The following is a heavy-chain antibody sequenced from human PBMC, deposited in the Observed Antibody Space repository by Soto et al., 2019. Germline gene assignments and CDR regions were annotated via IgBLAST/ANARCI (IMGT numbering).Heavy chain of an antibody. D-gene: IGHD6-19*01. CDR3: AKSGSSGWYGWFDP. J-gene: IGHJ5*02. CDR1: GFSLRTSGVG. Sequence: GSGPTLVNPTQTLTLTCIFSGFSLRTSGVGVGWIRQPPGMALEWLGFIYWNDDKRYSPSLKSRLTITKDTSKNQVVLTMTNMDPVDTATYYCAKSGSSGWYGWFDPWGQGTLVTVSS. V-gene: IGHV2-5*01. CDR2: IYWNDDK.